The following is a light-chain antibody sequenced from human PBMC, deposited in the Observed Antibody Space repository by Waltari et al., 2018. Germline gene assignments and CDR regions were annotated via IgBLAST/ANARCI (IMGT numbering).Light chain of an antibody. CDR2: KAN. V-gene: IGLV8-61*01. Sequence: QTVVTQDPSLSVSPGVTVTLTCALRYRSLSTTSYASWYQQTPGQAPRTLVYKANARSSGVPDRCSGSILGNTAALTITGAQADDESDYYCALYMGSGIWVFGGGTRLTVL. CDR1: YRSLSTTSY. J-gene: IGLJ3*02. CDR3: ALYMGSGIWV.